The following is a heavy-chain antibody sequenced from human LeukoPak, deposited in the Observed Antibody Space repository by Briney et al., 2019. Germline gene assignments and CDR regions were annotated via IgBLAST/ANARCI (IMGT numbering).Heavy chain of an antibody. D-gene: IGHD2-2*01. Sequence: SETLSLTCAVYAGSFSGYYWSWIRQPPGKGLEWIGEINHSGSTNYNPSLKSRVTISVDTSKNQFSLKLSSVTAADTAVYYCARGLIVVVPAALDYWGQGTLVTVSS. V-gene: IGHV4-34*01. CDR2: INHSGST. J-gene: IGHJ4*02. CDR1: AGSFSGYY. CDR3: ARGLIVVVPAALDY.